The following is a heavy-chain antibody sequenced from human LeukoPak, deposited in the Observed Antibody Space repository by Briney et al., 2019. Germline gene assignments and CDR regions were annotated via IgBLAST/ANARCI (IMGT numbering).Heavy chain of an antibody. Sequence: SETLSLTCTVFGGSFTDYSWTWIRHSPGKGLEWIGGITNYAGDSKYNPSLNSRVSISREKSKNQLSLELRSVTAADTAVYYCARGRIAKIVVVHSFSYGMDVWGQGTTVTVSS. CDR3: ARGRIAKIVVVHSFSYGMDV. V-gene: IGHV4-34*01. CDR1: GGSFTDYS. CDR2: ITNYAGDS. J-gene: IGHJ6*02. D-gene: IGHD3-22*01.